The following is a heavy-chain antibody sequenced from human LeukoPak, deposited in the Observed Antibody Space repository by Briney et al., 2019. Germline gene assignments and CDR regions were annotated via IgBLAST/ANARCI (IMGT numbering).Heavy chain of an antibody. V-gene: IGHV1-3*01. CDR3: ARDLWFGNNWFDP. J-gene: IGHJ5*02. Sequence: ASVKVSCKASGYTFTSYAMHRVRQAPGQRLEWMGWINAGNGNTKYSQKFQGRVTITRDTSASTAYMELSSLRSEDTAVYYCARDLWFGNNWFDPWGQGTLVTVSS. CDR1: GYTFTSYA. D-gene: IGHD3-10*01. CDR2: INAGNGNT.